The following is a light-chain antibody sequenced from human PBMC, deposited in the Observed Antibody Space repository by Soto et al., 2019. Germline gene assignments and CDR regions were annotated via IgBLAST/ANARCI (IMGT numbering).Light chain of an antibody. CDR2: DAA. CDR1: QIISSW. J-gene: IGKJ1*01. V-gene: IGKV1-5*01. CDR3: QQYDTYWT. Sequence: DVQMAQSPSSLSASVGDGVTITCRASQIISSWLAWYQQKPGKAPNLLIYDAASLESGVPSRFSGSGSGTEFTLTISSLQPDDFATYYCQQYDTYWTFGQGTKVDIK.